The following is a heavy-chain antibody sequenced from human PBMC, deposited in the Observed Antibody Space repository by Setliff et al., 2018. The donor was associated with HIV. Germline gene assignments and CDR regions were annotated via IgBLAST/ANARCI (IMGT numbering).Heavy chain of an antibody. D-gene: IGHD3-22*01. CDR3: ARGHYFKDV. V-gene: IGHV3-48*04. CDR1: GFTFSDSS. J-gene: IGHJ6*02. CDR2: ISGSGSAM. Sequence: GGSLRLSCVASGFTFSDSSMYWVRQAPGKGLEWISYISGSGSAMYYADSVEGRFTISRDNAKNSLYLQMNSLRAEDTAVYHCARGHYFKDVWGQGTTVTVSS.